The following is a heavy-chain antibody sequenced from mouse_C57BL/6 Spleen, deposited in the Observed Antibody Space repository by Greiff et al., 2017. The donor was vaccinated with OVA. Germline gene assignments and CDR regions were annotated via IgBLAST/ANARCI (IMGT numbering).Heavy chain of an antibody. CDR2: IDPSDSET. CDR3: ASDYYGSSFDY. Sequence: QVQLQQPGAELVRPGSSVKLSCKASGYTFISYWMHWVKQRPIQGHEWIGNIDPSDSETHYYQEFKDKATFTLDKSSSTAYMQLSSLTSKDSAGYYCASDYYGSSFDYWGQGTTLTVSS. J-gene: IGHJ2*01. V-gene: IGHV1-52*01. D-gene: IGHD1-1*01. CDR1: GYTFISYW.